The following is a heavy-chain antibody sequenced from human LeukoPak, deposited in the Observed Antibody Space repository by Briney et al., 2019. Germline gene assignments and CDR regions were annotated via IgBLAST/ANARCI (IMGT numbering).Heavy chain of an antibody. D-gene: IGHD2-2*01. CDR2: IYYSGST. Sequence: PSETLSLTCTVSGGSISSYYWSWIRQPPGKGLEWIGYIYYSGSTNYNPSLKSRVTIPVDTSKNQFSLKLSSVTAADTAVYYCARHRVVVPAATDYWGQGTLVTVSS. CDR1: GGSISSYY. V-gene: IGHV4-59*08. CDR3: ARHRVVVPAATDY. J-gene: IGHJ4*02.